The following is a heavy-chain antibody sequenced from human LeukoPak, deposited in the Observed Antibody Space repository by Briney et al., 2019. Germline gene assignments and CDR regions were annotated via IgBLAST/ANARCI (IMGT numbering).Heavy chain of an antibody. CDR2: ISGSGGST. D-gene: IGHD3-10*01. Sequence: GGSLRLSCAASGFTFSSYGMSWVRQAPGKGLEWVSAISGSGGSTYYADSVKGRFTISRDNAKNSLYLQMNSLRAEDTAVYYCARALFGDPDYWGQGTLVTVSS. CDR3: ARALFGDPDY. J-gene: IGHJ4*02. CDR1: GFTFSSYG. V-gene: IGHV3-23*01.